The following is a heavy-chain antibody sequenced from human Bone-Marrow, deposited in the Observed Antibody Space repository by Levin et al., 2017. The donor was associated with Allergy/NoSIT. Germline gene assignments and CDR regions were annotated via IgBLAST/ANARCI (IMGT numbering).Heavy chain of an antibody. CDR1: GFTFSSYA. D-gene: IGHD3-22*01. CDR3: AKDKDDMYYCDNSGCYLKYYFDY. CDR2: MSVTGSMT. Sequence: QRGESLKISCAASGFTFSSYAMTWVRQAPGKGLEWVSAMSVTGSMTYYADSVKGRFTISRDNSKNTLYLQMNSLRAEDTALYYCAKDKDDMYYCDNSGCYLKYYFDYWGQGTLVTVSS. J-gene: IGHJ4*02. V-gene: IGHV3-23*01.